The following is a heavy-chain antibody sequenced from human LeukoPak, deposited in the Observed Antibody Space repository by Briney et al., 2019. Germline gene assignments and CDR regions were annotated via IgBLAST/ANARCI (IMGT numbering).Heavy chain of an antibody. CDR3: AKDITRYGGNAVDY. CDR2: ISYDGSDK. J-gene: IGHJ4*02. V-gene: IGHV3-30*18. CDR1: GFTFSYYG. D-gene: IGHD4-23*01. Sequence: PGGSLRLSCPASGFTFSYYGIHWVRQAPGKGLEWVAVISYDGSDKYYADSVKGRFTISRDNSKNTLYLQMNSLRAEDTAVYYCAKDITRYGGNAVDYWGQGTLVTVSS.